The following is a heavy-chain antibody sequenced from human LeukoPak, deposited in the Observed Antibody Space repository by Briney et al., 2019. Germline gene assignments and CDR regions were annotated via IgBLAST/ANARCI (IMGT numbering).Heavy chain of an antibody. CDR1: GGTFSNYA. Sequence: SVKVSCKASGGTFSNYAITWMRQAPGQGLEWMGGIIPIFGTANYAEKFQGRVTITTDESTSTAYMELSSLRSEDTAVYYCARGGGSASFYYFDCWGQGTLVTVSS. CDR3: ARGGGSASFYYFDC. V-gene: IGHV1-69*05. CDR2: IIPIFGTA. J-gene: IGHJ4*02. D-gene: IGHD3-10*01.